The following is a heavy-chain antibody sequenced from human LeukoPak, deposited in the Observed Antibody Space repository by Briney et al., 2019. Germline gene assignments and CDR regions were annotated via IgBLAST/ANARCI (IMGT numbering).Heavy chain of an antibody. Sequence: AASVKVSCKASGYTFTNYYMHWVRQAPGQGLEWMGWINPNSGGTNYAQKFQGRVTMTRDTSISTAYMELSRLRSDDTAVYYCARAMGTVYYYYYMDVWGKGTTVTVSS. CDR3: ARAMGTVYYYYYMDV. D-gene: IGHD5-18*01. V-gene: IGHV1-2*02. CDR2: INPNSGGT. CDR1: GYTFTNYY. J-gene: IGHJ6*03.